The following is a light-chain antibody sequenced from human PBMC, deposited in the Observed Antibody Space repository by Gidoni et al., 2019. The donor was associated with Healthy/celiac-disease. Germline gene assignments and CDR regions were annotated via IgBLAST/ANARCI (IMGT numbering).Light chain of an antibody. V-gene: IGKV4-1*01. CDR2: WAS. CDR3: QQYYSTPYT. Sequence: DIVMTQSPDSLAVSLGARATINCKSSQSVLYSSNNKNYLAWYQQKPGQPPKLLIYWASTRESGVPDRFSVSGSGTDFTLTISRLQAEDVAVYYCQQYYSTPYTFGQXTKLEIK. CDR1: QSVLYSSNNKNY. J-gene: IGKJ2*01.